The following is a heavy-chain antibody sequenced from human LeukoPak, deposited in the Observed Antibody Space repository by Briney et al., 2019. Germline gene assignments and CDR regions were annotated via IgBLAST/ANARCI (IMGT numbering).Heavy chain of an antibody. V-gene: IGHV3-21*01. Sequence: PGGSLRLSCAASGFTFSSYSMNWVRQAPGKGLEWVSSISSSSSYTYYADSVKGRFTISRDNAKNSLYLQMNSLRAEDTAVYYCAREEEAGGRNYFDYWGQGTLVTVSS. CDR3: AREEEAGGRNYFDY. CDR1: GFTFSSYS. CDR2: ISSSSSYT. D-gene: IGHD3-16*01. J-gene: IGHJ4*02.